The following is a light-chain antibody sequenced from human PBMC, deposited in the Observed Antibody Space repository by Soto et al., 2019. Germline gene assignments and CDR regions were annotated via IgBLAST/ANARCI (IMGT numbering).Light chain of an antibody. Sequence: EIVLMQSPGTLSLSPGEGATLSCSASQSVNNNYLAWYQPKPGQAPTVLIFDTFRRATGVPDRFSGSGSGRDFTHTISRLDPEYFAFYYCQQYGSSQFTCGPGTK. V-gene: IGKV3-20*01. J-gene: IGKJ3*01. CDR3: QQYGSSQFT. CDR2: DTF. CDR1: QSVNNNY.